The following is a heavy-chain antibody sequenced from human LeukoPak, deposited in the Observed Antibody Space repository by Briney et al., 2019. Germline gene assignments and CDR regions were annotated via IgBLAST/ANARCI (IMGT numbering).Heavy chain of an antibody. V-gene: IGHV1-46*01. Sequence: GASVKVSCKASGYTFTGYYMHWVRQAPGQGLEWMGIINPSGGSTSYAQKFQGRVTMTRDMSTSTVYMELSSLRSEDTAVYYCARVNSSGWNDYWGQGTLVTVSS. CDR3: ARVNSSGWNDY. D-gene: IGHD6-19*01. J-gene: IGHJ4*02. CDR1: GYTFTGYY. CDR2: INPSGGST.